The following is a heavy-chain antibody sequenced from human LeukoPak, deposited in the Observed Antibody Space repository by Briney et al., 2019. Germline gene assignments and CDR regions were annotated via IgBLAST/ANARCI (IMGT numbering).Heavy chain of an antibody. Sequence: SETLSLTCTVSGGSISSGSYYWSWIRQPPGKGLEWIGRIYTSGSTNYNPSLKSRVTISVDTSKNQFSLKLSSVTAADTAVYYCARDSSSYSLDYWGQGTLVTVSS. V-gene: IGHV4-61*02. CDR3: ARDSSSYSLDY. CDR2: IYTSGST. CDR1: GGSISSGSYY. J-gene: IGHJ4*02. D-gene: IGHD6-6*01.